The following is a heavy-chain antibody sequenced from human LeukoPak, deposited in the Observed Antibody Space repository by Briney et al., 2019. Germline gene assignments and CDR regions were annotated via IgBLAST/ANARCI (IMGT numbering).Heavy chain of an antibody. Sequence: ASVKVSCKASAGTFSSYSISCVRRAPGQGLEWMGGIIPIFGTANYAQKFQGRVTITTDESTSTAYMELSSLSSEDTAVYYCASGDYGSTAVDYYYYMDVWGKGTTVTVSS. CDR3: ASGDYGSTAVDYYYYMDV. J-gene: IGHJ6*03. CDR1: AGTFSSYS. CDR2: IIPIFGTA. V-gene: IGHV1-69*05. D-gene: IGHD4/OR15-4a*01.